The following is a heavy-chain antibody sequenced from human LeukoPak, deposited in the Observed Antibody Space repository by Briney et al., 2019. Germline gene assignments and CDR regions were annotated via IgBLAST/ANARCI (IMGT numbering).Heavy chain of an antibody. CDR2: ISSSSSYI. V-gene: IGHV3-21*01. CDR1: GFTFSSYS. J-gene: IGHJ4*02. D-gene: IGHD6-19*01. Sequence: KAGGSLRLSCAASGFTFSSYSMNWVRQAPGKGLEWVSSISSSSSYIYYADSVKGRFTISRDNAKNSLYLQMNSLRAEDTAVYYCARDQGRVAGLGDIDYWGQGTLVTVSS. CDR3: ARDQGRVAGLGDIDY.